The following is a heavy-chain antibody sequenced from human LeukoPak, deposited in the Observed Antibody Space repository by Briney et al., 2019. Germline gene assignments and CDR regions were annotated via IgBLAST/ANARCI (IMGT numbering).Heavy chain of an antibody. CDR2: INWNGGST. CDR1: GFTFDDYG. Sequence: GGSLRLSCAASGFTFDDYGMSWVRQAPGKGLEWVSGINWNGGSTGYADSVKGRFTISRDNAKNSLYLQMNSLRAEATALYYCTSESWRYDSSGYADAFYIGGQGTMVTFSS. D-gene: IGHD3-22*01. CDR3: TSESWRYDSSGYADAFYI. J-gene: IGHJ3*02. V-gene: IGHV3-20*04.